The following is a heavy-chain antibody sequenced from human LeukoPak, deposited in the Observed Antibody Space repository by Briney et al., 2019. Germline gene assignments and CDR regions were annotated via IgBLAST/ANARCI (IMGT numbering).Heavy chain of an antibody. Sequence: PGGSLRLSCAASGFTFSSYAMSWVRQAPGKGLEWVSGISWNSGSIGYADSVKGRFTISRDNAKNSLYLQMNSLRAEDTALYYCAKDIGLDYGDYGSYFDYWGQGTLVTVSS. CDR1: GFTFSSYA. V-gene: IGHV3-9*01. CDR3: AKDIGLDYGDYGSYFDY. CDR2: ISWNSGSI. D-gene: IGHD4-17*01. J-gene: IGHJ4*02.